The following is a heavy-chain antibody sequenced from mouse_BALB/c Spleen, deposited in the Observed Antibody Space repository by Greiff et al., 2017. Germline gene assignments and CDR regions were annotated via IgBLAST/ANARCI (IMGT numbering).Heavy chain of an antibody. D-gene: IGHD3-3*01. V-gene: IGHV5-6-4*01. CDR2: ISSGGSYT. CDR1: GFTFSSYT. Sequence: EVKLVESGGGLVKPGGSLKLSCAASGFTFSSYTMSWVRQTPEKRLEWVATISSGGSYTYYPDSVKGRFTISRDNAKNTLYLQMSSLRSEDTAMYYCARGRTEGFAYWGQGTLVTVSA. CDR3: ARGRTEGFAY. J-gene: IGHJ3*01.